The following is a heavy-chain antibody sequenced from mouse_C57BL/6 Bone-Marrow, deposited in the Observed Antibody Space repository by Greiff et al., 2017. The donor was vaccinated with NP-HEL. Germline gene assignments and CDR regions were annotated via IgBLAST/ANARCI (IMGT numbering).Heavy chain of an antibody. J-gene: IGHJ3*01. V-gene: IGHV1-81*01. CDR1: GYTFTSYG. D-gene: IGHD2-4*01. CDR2: IYPRSGNT. Sequence: SGAELARPGASVKLSCKASGYTFTSYGISWVKQRTGQGLEWIGEIYPRSGNTYYNEKFKGKATLTADKSSSTAYMELRSLTSEDSAVYFCARLRDYDGPWFAYWGQGTLVTVSA. CDR3: ARLRDYDGPWFAY.